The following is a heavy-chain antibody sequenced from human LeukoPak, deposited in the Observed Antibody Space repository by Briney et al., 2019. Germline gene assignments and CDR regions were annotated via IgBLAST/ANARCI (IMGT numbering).Heavy chain of an antibody. V-gene: IGHV4-38-2*02. J-gene: IGHJ4*02. D-gene: IGHD1-7*01. CDR2: MYHRGRT. CDR3: ARRGITGTTRSPPYFDN. Sequence: SETLSLTGTVSGYSISSGYYCGWIRQTPGKGLEWLGCMYHRGRTYYNPSLKSRVTISVATSKNQSSQKLSSVTAADTAVYYCARRGITGTTRSPPYFDNWGQGTLVTVSS. CDR1: GYSISSGYY.